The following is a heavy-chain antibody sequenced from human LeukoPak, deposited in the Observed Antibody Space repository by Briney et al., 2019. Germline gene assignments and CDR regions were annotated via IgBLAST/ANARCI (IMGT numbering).Heavy chain of an antibody. J-gene: IGHJ5*02. Sequence: SETLSLTCSVSGYSISSDYYWGWIRQPPGKGLEWIGNIYHSGSTYYNVSLKSRVTISVDTSKNQFSLKLISVTAADTAVYYCARAGSSWYGGWFDPWGQGTLVTVSS. CDR1: GYSISSDYY. V-gene: IGHV4-38-2*02. CDR2: IYHSGST. CDR3: ARAGSSWYGGWFDP. D-gene: IGHD6-13*01.